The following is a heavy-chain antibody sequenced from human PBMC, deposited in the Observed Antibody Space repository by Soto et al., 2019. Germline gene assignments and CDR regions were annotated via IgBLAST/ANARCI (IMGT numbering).Heavy chain of an antibody. D-gene: IGHD2-15*01. CDR2: VYHNGGP. CDR1: DGFISSSNY. V-gene: IGHV4-4*02. Sequence: QVQLQESGPGLVKPSGTLSLTCAVSDGFISSSNYWSWVRQPPGKGLEWIGQVYHNGGPSYNPSLRSRVTMSIDKSKNQFSLNLSAVTAADTAVYFCVRHGGRLFDYWGPGHPVTVSS. J-gene: IGHJ4*02. CDR3: VRHGGRLFDY.